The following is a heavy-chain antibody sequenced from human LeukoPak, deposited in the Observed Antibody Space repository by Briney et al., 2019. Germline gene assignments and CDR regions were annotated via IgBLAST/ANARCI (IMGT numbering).Heavy chain of an antibody. V-gene: IGHV1-24*01. Sequence: ASVKVSCKVSGYTLTELSMNWVRQAPGEGLEWMGGVDPDDGETIYAQKFQGRVTMTEDTSTDTAYMELSSLRSEDTAVYYCATDLAMVRGVIGGDYWGQGTLVTVSS. J-gene: IGHJ4*02. CDR2: VDPDDGET. CDR3: ATDLAMVRGVIGGDY. D-gene: IGHD3-10*01. CDR1: GYTLTELS.